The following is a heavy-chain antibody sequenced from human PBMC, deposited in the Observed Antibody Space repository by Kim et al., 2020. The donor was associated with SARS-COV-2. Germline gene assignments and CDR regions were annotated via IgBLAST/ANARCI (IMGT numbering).Heavy chain of an antibody. CDR3: VKHTTSSADP. CDR1: GYSFSSSW. Sequence: GESLKISCKGSGYSFSSSWIAWVRQMPGKGLEWMGIIYLGDSDTRYSPSFQGQVTISADKSINTAYLQWSSLKASDTAIYYCVKHTTSSADPWGQGTLVTVSS. J-gene: IGHJ5*02. CDR2: IYLGDSDT. D-gene: IGHD2-2*01. V-gene: IGHV5-51*01.